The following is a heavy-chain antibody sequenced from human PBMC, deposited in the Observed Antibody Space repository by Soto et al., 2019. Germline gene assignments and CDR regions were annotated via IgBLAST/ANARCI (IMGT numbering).Heavy chain of an antibody. Sequence: QVHLVQSGGEMKNLGASVKVSCKASGYTFTDFGISWVRQAPGQGLEWMGWISGFDGDRNYAQKFQGRATLTTDTSATTAYMELRSLTSDDAAIYSCARVYDRWGEAWFDPWGQGTLVTVSS. V-gene: IGHV1-18*01. D-gene: IGHD3-16*01. CDR3: ARVYDRWGEAWFDP. CDR2: ISGFDGDR. J-gene: IGHJ5*02. CDR1: GYTFTDFG.